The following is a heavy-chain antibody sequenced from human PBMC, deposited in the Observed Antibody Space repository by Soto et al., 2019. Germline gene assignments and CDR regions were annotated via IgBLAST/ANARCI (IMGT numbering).Heavy chain of an antibody. V-gene: IGHV3-33*01. CDR3: ARTHYGDYFDY. CDR2: IWYDGSNK. J-gene: IGHJ4*02. Sequence: QVPLVESGGGVVQPGRSLRLSCAASGFTFSSYGIHWVRQAPGKGLEWVAVIWYDGSNKYYADSVKGRFTIARDNSKNTLYLQMNSLRAEDTAVYYWARTHYGDYFDYWGQGTLVTVSS. D-gene: IGHD4-17*01. CDR1: GFTFSSYG.